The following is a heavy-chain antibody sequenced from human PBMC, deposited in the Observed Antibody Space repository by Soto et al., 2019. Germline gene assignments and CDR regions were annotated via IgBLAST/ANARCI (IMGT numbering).Heavy chain of an antibody. CDR3: AKGRKPDHDDGLCAFDS. D-gene: IGHD3-3*01. CDR1: GRTFRRYA. J-gene: IGHJ4*02. Sequence: GGSLRLSCVVSGRTFRRYAMSWVRQAPGRGLEWVSGISGGGAGTYYADSVKGRFTISRDPSTTTLFLDMYSLGAEDTAIYYCAKGRKPDHDDGLCAFDSWGQGVLVTVSS. CDR2: ISGGGAGT. V-gene: IGHV3-23*01.